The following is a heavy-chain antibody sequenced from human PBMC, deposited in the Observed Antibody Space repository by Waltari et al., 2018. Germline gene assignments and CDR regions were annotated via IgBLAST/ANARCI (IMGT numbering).Heavy chain of an antibody. Sequence: EVQLVESGGGLVQPGGSLRLSCAASGFPFSSYEMNWVRQAPGKGLEWVSYISSSGSTIYYADSVKGRFTISRDNAKNSLYLQMNSLRAEDTAVYYCARGSSGWYYFDYWGQGTLVTVSS. CDR1: GFPFSSYE. J-gene: IGHJ4*02. CDR2: ISSSGSTI. D-gene: IGHD6-19*01. V-gene: IGHV3-48*03. CDR3: ARGSSGWYYFDY.